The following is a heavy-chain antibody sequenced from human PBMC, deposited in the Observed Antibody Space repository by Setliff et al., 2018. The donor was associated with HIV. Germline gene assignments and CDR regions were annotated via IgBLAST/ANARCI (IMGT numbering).Heavy chain of an antibody. J-gene: IGHJ4*02. CDR3: AGARDIAVAGYFDY. D-gene: IGHD6-19*01. CDR1: GGSISSGSYY. CDR2: IYYSGST. Sequence: SETLSLTCTVSGGSISSGSYYWSWIRQPPGKGLEWIGSIYYSGSTYYNPSLKSRVTISVDTSKNQFSLKLRSVTAADTAVYYCAGARDIAVAGYFDYWGQGTLVTVSS. V-gene: IGHV4-39*01.